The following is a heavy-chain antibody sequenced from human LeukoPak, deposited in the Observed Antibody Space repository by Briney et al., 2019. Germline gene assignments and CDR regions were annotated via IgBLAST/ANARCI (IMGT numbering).Heavy chain of an antibody. CDR2: ISNSGSTI. CDR1: GFTFSSFE. V-gene: IGHV3-48*03. Sequence: PGGSLRLSCAASGFTFSSFEMNWVRQAPGKGLEWVSYISNSGSTIYYADSVKGRFTISRDNAKNSLYLQMTSLRAEDTAVYFRARTTYYYANSGSSPVDYWGQGTLVTVSS. J-gene: IGHJ4*02. D-gene: IGHD3-22*01. CDR3: ARTTYYYANSGSSPVDY.